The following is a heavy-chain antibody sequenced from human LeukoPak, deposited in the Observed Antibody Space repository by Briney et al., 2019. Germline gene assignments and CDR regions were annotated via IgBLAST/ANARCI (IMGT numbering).Heavy chain of an antibody. CDR2: INHSGST. V-gene: IGHV4-34*01. D-gene: IGHD2-2*01. CDR1: GGSFSGYY. Sequence: PSETLSLTCAVYGGSFSGYYWSWIRQPPGKGLEWIGEINHSGSTNYNPSLKSRVTISVDTSKNQFSLKLSSVTAADTAVYYCARAGDIVVVPAAYFDYWGQGTLVTVFS. CDR3: ARAGDIVVVPAAYFDY. J-gene: IGHJ4*02.